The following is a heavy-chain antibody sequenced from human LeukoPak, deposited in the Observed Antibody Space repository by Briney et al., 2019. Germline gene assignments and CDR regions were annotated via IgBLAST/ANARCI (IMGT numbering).Heavy chain of an antibody. CDR3: AIRYGGGEPTIDY. J-gene: IGHJ4*02. Sequence: GGSLRLSCAASGFTFSSYGMHWVRQAPGKGLVWVSRINSDGSSTSYADSVKGRFTISRDNAKNTLYLQMNSLRAEDTAVYYYAIRYGGGEPTIDYWGQGTLVTVSS. V-gene: IGHV3-74*01. CDR1: GFTFSSYG. D-gene: IGHD4-23*01. CDR2: INSDGSST.